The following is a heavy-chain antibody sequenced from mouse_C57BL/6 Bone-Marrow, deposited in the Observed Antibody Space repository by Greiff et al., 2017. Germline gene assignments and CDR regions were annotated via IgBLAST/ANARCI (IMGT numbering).Heavy chain of an antibody. V-gene: IGHV5-4*01. CDR3: ARDDYDAWFAY. J-gene: IGHJ3*01. D-gene: IGHD2-4*01. CDR1: GFTFSSYA. Sequence: EVQLVESGGGLVKPGGSLKLSCAASGFTFSSYAMSWVRQTPAKRLAWVATISDGGSYTYYPDNVKGRFTISRDNAKNNLYLQMSHLKSEDTAMYYCARDDYDAWFAYWGQETLVTVSA. CDR2: ISDGGSYT.